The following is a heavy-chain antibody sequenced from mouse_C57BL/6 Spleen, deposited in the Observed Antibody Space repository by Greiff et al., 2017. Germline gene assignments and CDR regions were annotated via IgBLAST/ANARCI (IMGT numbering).Heavy chain of an antibody. CDR3: AKEDDYDDGAWFAY. Sequence: VQLQQSGAELVRPGTSVKVSCKASGYAFTNYLIEWVKQRPGQGLEWIGVINPGSGGTNYNEKFKGKATLTADKSSSTAYMQLSSLTSEDSAVYFCAKEDDYDDGAWFAYWGQGTLVTVSA. D-gene: IGHD2-4*01. J-gene: IGHJ3*01. CDR1: GYAFTNYL. V-gene: IGHV1-54*01. CDR2: INPGSGGT.